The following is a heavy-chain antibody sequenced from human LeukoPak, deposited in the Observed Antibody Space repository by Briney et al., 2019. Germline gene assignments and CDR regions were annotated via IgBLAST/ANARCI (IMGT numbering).Heavy chain of an antibody. CDR3: ARAAIAAARIYYYMDV. D-gene: IGHD6-13*01. CDR1: GFTFSRYG. Sequence: PGGSLRLSCVASGFTFSRYGIHWVRRSPGRGLEWMTMISFDGSKKYYADSVKGRFTISRDNSKNTLYLQMNSLRAEDTAVYYCARAAIAAARIYYYMDVWGKGTTVTVSS. J-gene: IGHJ6*03. CDR2: ISFDGSKK. V-gene: IGHV3-30*03.